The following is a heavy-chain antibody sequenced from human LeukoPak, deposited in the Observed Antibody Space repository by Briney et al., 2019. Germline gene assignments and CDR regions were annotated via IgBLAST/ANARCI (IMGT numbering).Heavy chain of an antibody. V-gene: IGHV4-4*02. CDR1: GDSISNSFW. J-gene: IGHJ4*02. D-gene: IGHD5-18*01. CDR3: ARGAWLLGYFDY. CDR2: IYHSGST. Sequence: SETLSLTCTVSGDSISNSFWWSWVRQPPGKGLEWIGEIYHSGSTNYNPSLKSRVTISVDKSKNQFSLKLSSVTAADTAVYYCARGAWLLGYFDYWGQGTLVTVSS.